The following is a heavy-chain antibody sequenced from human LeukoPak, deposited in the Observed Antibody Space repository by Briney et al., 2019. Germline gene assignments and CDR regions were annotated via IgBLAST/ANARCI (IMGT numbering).Heavy chain of an antibody. CDR1: GYTFTAYY. CDR2: INPNSGGT. CDR3: ARRCDTSSYYTYYFDY. V-gene: IGHV1-2*02. D-gene: IGHD3-22*01. Sequence: ASVKVSCKASGYTFTAYYIHWVRQAPGQGLEWMGWINPNSGGTNYAQKFQGRVTMTRDTSISTAYMELSRLRSDETAVYFCARRCDTSSYYTYYFDYWGQGTLVTVSS. J-gene: IGHJ4*02.